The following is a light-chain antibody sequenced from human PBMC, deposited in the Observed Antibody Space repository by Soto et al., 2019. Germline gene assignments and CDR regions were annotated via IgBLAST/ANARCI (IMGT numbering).Light chain of an antibody. CDR2: DAS. Sequence: DIVLTHAPATLSLSPGETATLSCRASQSVRNYLAWYQQKPGRAPRLLIYDASNRATGIPARFSGTGSETDFTLTISSLEPEDFAIYYCQQRSKMHLTFGPGTKV. V-gene: IGKV3-11*01. J-gene: IGKJ1*01. CDR1: QSVRNY. CDR3: QQRSKMHLT.